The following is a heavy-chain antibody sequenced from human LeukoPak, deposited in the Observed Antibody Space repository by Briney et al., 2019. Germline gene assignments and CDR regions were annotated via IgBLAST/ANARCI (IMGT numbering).Heavy chain of an antibody. CDR3: ARAWGYSYVDY. Sequence: PSETLSLTCAVYGGSFSGYYWSWIRQPPGKGLEWTGEINHSGSTNYNPSLKSRVTISVDTSKNQFSLKLSSVTAADTAVYYCARAWGYSYVDYWGQGTLVTVSS. D-gene: IGHD5-18*01. CDR2: INHSGST. J-gene: IGHJ4*02. V-gene: IGHV4-34*01. CDR1: GGSFSGYY.